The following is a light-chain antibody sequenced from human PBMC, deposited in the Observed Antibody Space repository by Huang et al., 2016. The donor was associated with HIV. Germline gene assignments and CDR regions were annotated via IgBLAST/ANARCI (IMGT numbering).Light chain of an antibody. CDR2: LGS. CDR3: MQALQTPWK. Sequence: DIVMTQSPLSPPVTPGEPASISCWSSQSLLHSNGYNYLDWYLQKPGQSPQLLIYLGSSRASGVPDRFSGSGSGTDFTLKISRVEAEDVGVYYCMQALQTPWKFGQGTKVEIK. J-gene: IGKJ1*01. CDR1: QSLLHSNGYNY. V-gene: IGKV2-28*01.